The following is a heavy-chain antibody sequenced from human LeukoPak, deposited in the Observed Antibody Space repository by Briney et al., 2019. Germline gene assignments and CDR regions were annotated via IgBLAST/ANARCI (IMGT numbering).Heavy chain of an antibody. Sequence: SETLSLTCTVSGGSVTTSYYWGWIRQPPGKMLECIGSIYHSGDTYYNPSLNSRATISVDTSKNQFSLKLSSVTTADTAVYYCARSAGTRGGGNFDNWGQGTLGTVSP. CDR3: ARSAGTRGGGNFDN. CDR1: GGSVTTSYY. V-gene: IGHV4-39*01. CDR2: IYHSGDT. D-gene: IGHD3-16*01. J-gene: IGHJ4*02.